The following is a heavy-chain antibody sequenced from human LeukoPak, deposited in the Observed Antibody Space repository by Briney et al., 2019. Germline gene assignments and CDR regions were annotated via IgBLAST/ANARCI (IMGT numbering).Heavy chain of an antibody. D-gene: IGHD6-13*01. CDR2: IKQDGSEK. J-gene: IGHJ3*02. Sequence: GGSLRLSCAASGFTFSSYWMSWVRQAPGKGLEWVANIKQDGSEKYYVDSVKGRFTISRDNAKNSLYLQMNSLRAEDTAVYYCAREILSAAGTWDASDIWGQGTMVTVSS. V-gene: IGHV3-7*01. CDR3: AREILSAAGTWDASDI. CDR1: GFTFSSYW.